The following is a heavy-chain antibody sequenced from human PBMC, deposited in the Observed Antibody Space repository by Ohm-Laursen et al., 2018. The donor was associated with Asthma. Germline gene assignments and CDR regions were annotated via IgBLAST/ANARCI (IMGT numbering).Heavy chain of an antibody. Sequence: SFRLSCAASGFTFRSYAMSWVRQAPGKGLEWVSSISSSSSYIYYADSVKGRFTISRDNARNSLYLQMNSLRAEDTAVYYCARAGVTFWRNVNWFDPWGQGTLVTVSS. V-gene: IGHV3-21*01. CDR1: GFTFRSYA. D-gene: IGHD3-3*01. J-gene: IGHJ5*02. CDR2: ISSSSSYI. CDR3: ARAGVTFWRNVNWFDP.